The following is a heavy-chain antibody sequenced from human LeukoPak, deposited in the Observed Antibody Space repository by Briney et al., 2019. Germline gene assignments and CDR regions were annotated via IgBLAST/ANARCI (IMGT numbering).Heavy chain of an antibody. CDR1: GDSIRSSTYY. CDR2: IFHRGTT. J-gene: IGHJ4*02. V-gene: IGHV4-39*01. CDR3: ARLYSGTRPPDF. D-gene: IGHD3-10*01. Sequence: SETLSLTCTVSGDSIRSSTYYWGWVRQPPGKGLEWIGSIFHRGTTYYNPSLKSRVTISVDTSESQFSLTLSSVTAADTAAYYCARLYSGTRPPDFWGQGTLVTVSS.